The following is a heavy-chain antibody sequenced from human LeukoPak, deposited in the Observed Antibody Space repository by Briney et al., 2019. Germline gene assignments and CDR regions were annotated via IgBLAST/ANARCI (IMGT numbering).Heavy chain of an antibody. CDR2: IIPIFGTA. CDR1: GGTLSSYA. J-gene: IGHJ4*02. V-gene: IGHV1-69*01. Sequence: SVKVSCKASGGTLSSYAISWVRQAPGQGLEWMGGIIPIFGTANYAQKFQGRVTITADESTSTAYMELSSLRSEDTAVYYCARSAEVVVAMVRGVIPFDYWGQGTLVTVSS. CDR3: ARSAEVVVAMVRGVIPFDY. D-gene: IGHD3-10*01.